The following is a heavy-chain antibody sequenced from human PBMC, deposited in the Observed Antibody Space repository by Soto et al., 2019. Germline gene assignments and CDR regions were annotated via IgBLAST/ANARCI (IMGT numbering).Heavy chain of an antibody. CDR3: AREYFDPLWDYFDY. V-gene: IGHV1-69*13. Sequence: ASVKVSCKASGGTFSSYAISWVRQAPGQGLEWMGGIIPIFGTANYAQKFQGRVTITADESTSTAYMELSSLRSEDTAVYYCAREYFDPLWDYFDYWGQGTLVTVSS. D-gene: IGHD3-9*01. J-gene: IGHJ4*02. CDR2: IIPIFGTA. CDR1: GGTFSSYA.